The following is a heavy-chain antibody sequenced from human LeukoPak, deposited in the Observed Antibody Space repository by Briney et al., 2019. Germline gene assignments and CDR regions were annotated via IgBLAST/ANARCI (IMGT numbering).Heavy chain of an antibody. V-gene: IGHV4-39*07. CDR2: IYYSGST. CDR1: GGSMNSRSSS. CDR3: ARGRRDGMDV. J-gene: IGHJ6*02. Sequence: SETLSLTCTVSGGSMNSRSSSWGWIRQPPGKGLEWIGSIYYSGSTYYNPSLKSRVTISVDTSKNQFSLKLSSVTAADTAVYYCARGRRDGMDVWGQGTTVTVSS.